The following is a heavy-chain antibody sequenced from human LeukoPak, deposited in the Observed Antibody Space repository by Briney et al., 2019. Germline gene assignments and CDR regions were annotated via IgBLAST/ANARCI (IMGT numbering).Heavy chain of an antibody. Sequence: GRSLRLSCAASGFTVSSNYMSWVRQPPGKGLEWVSVIYAVGNIDYADSVKGRFTISRDNSKNSLYLQMNSLRAEDTAVYYCARDGSGSDAFDIWGQGTMVTVSS. CDR1: GFTVSSNY. J-gene: IGHJ3*02. CDR2: IYAVGNI. V-gene: IGHV3-66*01. D-gene: IGHD6-19*01. CDR3: ARDGSGSDAFDI.